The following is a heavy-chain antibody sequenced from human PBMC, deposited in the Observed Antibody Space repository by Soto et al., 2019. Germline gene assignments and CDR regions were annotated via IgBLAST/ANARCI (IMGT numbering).Heavy chain of an antibody. Sequence: VQLVQSGGEVRMPGASVKVSCKASGYTFTSHGFTWVRQAPGQGLEWMGWISIYNGNTHYAQKFQGRLTLTIDTSQKTAYMEVGRLASDDTGGYFLGGSPIAPSPVDYWGQGTLVTVSS. CDR1: GYTFTSHG. J-gene: IGHJ4*02. CDR3: GGSPIAPSPVDY. D-gene: IGHD3-16*01. V-gene: IGHV1-18*04. CDR2: ISIYNGNT.